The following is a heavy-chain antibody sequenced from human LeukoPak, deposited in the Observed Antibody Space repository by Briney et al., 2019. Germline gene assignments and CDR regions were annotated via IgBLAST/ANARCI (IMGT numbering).Heavy chain of an antibody. Sequence: GGSLRLSCVGSGYPFGEHWMTWVRQAPGKGLEWLANIKEDGREINYLDSVKGRLTISRDNGKNTLFLQMNSLRSDDTGVYYCKRGHYDSNVWGQGTMIIVSS. CDR3: KRGHYDSNV. D-gene: IGHD4/OR15-4a*01. V-gene: IGHV3-7*04. CDR1: GYPFGEHW. J-gene: IGHJ3*01. CDR2: IKEDGREI.